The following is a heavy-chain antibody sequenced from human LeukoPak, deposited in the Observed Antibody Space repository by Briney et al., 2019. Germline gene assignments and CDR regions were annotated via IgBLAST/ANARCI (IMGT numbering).Heavy chain of an antibody. CDR1: GFAFSSYG. J-gene: IGHJ4*02. D-gene: IGHD3-10*01. Sequence: GGTLRLSCAASGFAFSSYGMSWVRQAPGKGLDWVSTISVSVTSTYYADSVKGRFTISRDTSKNTLHLQMNSLRAEDTAVYYCAKDIYYGSGSYLYFDYWGQGTLVTVSS. V-gene: IGHV3-23*01. CDR3: AKDIYYGSGSYLYFDY. CDR2: ISVSVTST.